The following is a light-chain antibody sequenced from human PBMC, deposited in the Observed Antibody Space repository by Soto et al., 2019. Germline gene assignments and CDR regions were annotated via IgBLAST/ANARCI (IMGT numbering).Light chain of an antibody. CDR2: NDY. V-gene: IGLV1-44*01. J-gene: IGLJ3*02. CDR3: AAWDNSLKAWV. Sequence: QSVLTQSPSASETSGQRVIISCSGSSSNIGINTVNWYQQLPGTAPKLLIYNDYQRPSGVPDRFSGSKSGTSASLAISGLQSVDEADYYCAAWDNSLKAWVFGGGTKLTVL. CDR1: SSNIGINT.